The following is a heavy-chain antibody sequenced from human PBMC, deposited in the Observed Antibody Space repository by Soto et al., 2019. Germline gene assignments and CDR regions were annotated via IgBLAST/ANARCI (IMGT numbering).Heavy chain of an antibody. V-gene: IGHV4-30-2*03. J-gene: IGHJ4*02. D-gene: IGHD5-12*01. CDR1: GDTIRICVYA. CDR3: VRHAQWIIRAY. Sequence: PSYTLALACAVYGDTIRICVYAGSLIRQPPGKALERIGHISYSGTTHYSASLRSRLTLFVDTSKNQFSLKLSSVTAADTAVYYCVRHAQWIIRAYWGQGSLVTVSS. CDR2: ISYSGTT.